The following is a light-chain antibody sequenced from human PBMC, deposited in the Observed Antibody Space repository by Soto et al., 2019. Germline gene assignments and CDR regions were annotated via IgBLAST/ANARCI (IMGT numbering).Light chain of an antibody. J-gene: IGLJ3*02. CDR1: SSDVGGYNY. V-gene: IGLV2-11*01. CDR3: CSYAGRYSWL. CDR2: DVS. Sequence: QSALTQPRSVSGSPGQSVTISCTGTSSDVGGYNYVSWYQQHPGKAPKFMIYDVSKRPSGVPDRFSGSKSGNTASLTISGLQVEDEAEYYCCSYAGRYSWLFGGGTKLTVL.